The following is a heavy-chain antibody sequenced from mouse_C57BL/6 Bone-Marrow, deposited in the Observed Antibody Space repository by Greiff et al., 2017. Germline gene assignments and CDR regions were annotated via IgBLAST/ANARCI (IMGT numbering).Heavy chain of an antibody. CDR2: ISYSGST. D-gene: IGHD1-1*01. Sequence: EVKLVESGPGMVKPSQSLSLTRTVTGYSITSGYDWHWIRHFPGNKLEWMGYISYSGSTNYNPSLKSRISITHDTSKNHFFLKLNSVTTEDTATYYCARETTTVARYFDVWGTGTTVTVSS. CDR1: GYSITSGYD. V-gene: IGHV3-1*01. CDR3: ARETTTVARYFDV. J-gene: IGHJ1*03.